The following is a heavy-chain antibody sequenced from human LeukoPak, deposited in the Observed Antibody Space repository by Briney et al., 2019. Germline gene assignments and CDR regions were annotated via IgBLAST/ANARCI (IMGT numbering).Heavy chain of an antibody. CDR3: ARSRAAVVMGELIPSFYYGMDV. CDR2: IKQDGGER. D-gene: IGHD3-16*01. J-gene: IGHJ6*02. CDR1: GFTFSNYW. V-gene: IGHV3-7*03. Sequence: GGSLRLSRAASGFTFSNYWMNWVRQVPGKGLEWVATIKQDGGERYYVDSVEGRFTISRDNGKTSVYLQMNSLRADDTAVYYCARSRAAVVMGELIPSFYYGMDVWGQGTTVTVSS.